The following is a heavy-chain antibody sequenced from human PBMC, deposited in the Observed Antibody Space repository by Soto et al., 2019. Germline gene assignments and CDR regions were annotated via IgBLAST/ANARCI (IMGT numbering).Heavy chain of an antibody. CDR2: ISWNSGSI. V-gene: IGHV3-9*01. CDR3: AKDTGLASYYFDY. Sequence: EVQLVESGGGLVQPGRSLRLSCAASGFTFDDYAMHWVRQAPGKGLEWVSGISWNSGSIGYADSVKGRFTISRDNAKNSLYLQMNSLRAEDTALYYCAKDTGLASYYFDYWGQGTLVTVSS. D-gene: IGHD4-17*01. CDR1: GFTFDDYA. J-gene: IGHJ4*02.